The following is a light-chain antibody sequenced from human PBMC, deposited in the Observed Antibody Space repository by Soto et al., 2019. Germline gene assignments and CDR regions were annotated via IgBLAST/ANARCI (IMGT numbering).Light chain of an antibody. V-gene: IGLV2-14*03. CDR2: HVT. CDR1: SNDVGGYNY. Sequence: QPVLTQPASVSGSPGQSITISCTGTSNDVGGYNYVSWYQQHPGDAPKLLVYHVTNRPSGISDRFSGSKSGNTASLTISGLQAEDEADYYCSSYTITTVYVFGTGTKVTVL. CDR3: SSYTITTVYV. J-gene: IGLJ1*01.